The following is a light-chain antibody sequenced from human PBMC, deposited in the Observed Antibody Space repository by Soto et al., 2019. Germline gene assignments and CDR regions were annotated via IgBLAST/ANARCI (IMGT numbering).Light chain of an antibody. Sequence: EIVLTQSPGTLSLSPGERATLSCSASQSVSSSYLAWYQQKPRQAPRLIIYGAFSRATGIPDRFSGSGSGTDFTLTISRLEPEDYAVYYCQQYGSSPFGQGTKLEIK. CDR2: GAF. J-gene: IGKJ2*01. CDR3: QQYGSSP. V-gene: IGKV3-20*01. CDR1: QSVSSSY.